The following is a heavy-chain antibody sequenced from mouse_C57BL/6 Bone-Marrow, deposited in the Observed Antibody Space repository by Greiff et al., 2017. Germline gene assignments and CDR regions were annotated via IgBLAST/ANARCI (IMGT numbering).Heavy chain of an antibody. D-gene: IGHD1-1*01. CDR3: ARDPFYYYGSSYAMDD. Sequence: EVKLMESGGGLVKPGGSLKLSCAASGFTFSSYAMSWVRQTPEKRLEWVATISDGGSYTYSPDTGKGRFTISSDNAKNNLYMQMSHLKSEDTAMYYSARDPFYYYGSSYAMDDWGQGTSVTVSS. J-gene: IGHJ4*01. CDR2: ISDGGSYT. CDR1: GFTFSSYA. V-gene: IGHV5-4*01.